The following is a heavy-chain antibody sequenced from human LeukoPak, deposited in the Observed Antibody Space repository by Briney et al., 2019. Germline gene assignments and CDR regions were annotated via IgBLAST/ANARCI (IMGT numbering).Heavy chain of an antibody. CDR1: GGSFSGYY. V-gene: IGHV4-34*01. D-gene: IGHD3-10*01. CDR2: INHSGST. J-gene: IGHJ4*02. CDR3: ARGRMDYYGSGSYYNSYYFDY. Sequence: SETLSLTCAVYGGSFSGYYWSWIRQPPGKGLEWIGEINHSGSTNYNPSLKSRVTISLDTSKNQFSLKLSSVTAADTAMYYCARGRMDYYGSGSYYNSYYFDYWGQGTLVTVSS.